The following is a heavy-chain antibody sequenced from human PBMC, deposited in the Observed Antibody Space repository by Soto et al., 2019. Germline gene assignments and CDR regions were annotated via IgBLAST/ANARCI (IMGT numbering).Heavy chain of an antibody. J-gene: IGHJ4*02. CDR3: TRLWSSGYDY. D-gene: IGHD3-22*01. CDR1: GXTFSGSS. CDR2: IRSRANSYAT. V-gene: IGHV3-73*01. Sequence: GSLRLSCAASGXTFSGSSIHWVRQASGKGLEWVGRIRSRANSYATAYAASVKGRFTISRDDSKNTAYLQIQSLKTEDTAVYYCTRLWSSGYDYWGQGTLGTVSS.